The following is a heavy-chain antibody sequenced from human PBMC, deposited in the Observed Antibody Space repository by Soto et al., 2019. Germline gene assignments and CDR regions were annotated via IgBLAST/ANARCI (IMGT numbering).Heavy chain of an antibody. Sequence: SETLSLTCTVSGGSISSGGYYWSWIRQHPGKVLEWIGYIYYTGSTYYNPSLNSLVTISLDTSNNQFSLKLSSVTAADAAVYYWARGGFRYQRPKPVGGGYYYGMDVWGQGTTVTVSS. CDR1: GGSISSGGYY. CDR3: ARGGFRYQRPKPVGGGYYYGMDV. J-gene: IGHJ6*02. V-gene: IGHV4-31*01. D-gene: IGHD2-2*01. CDR2: IYYTGST.